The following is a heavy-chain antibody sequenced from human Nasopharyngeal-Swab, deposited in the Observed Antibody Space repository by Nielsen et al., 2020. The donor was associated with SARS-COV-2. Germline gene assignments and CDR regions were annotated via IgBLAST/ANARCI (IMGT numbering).Heavy chain of an antibody. J-gene: IGHJ4*02. V-gene: IGHV3-23*01. Sequence: GESLKISCAASGFTFSSYAMTWVRQAPGKRLEWVSSISGSGGSTYYADSVKGRITISRDNSKNTLYLQMNSLRAEDTAVYHCAKGVSPGRYPADCWGQGTLVTVSS. D-gene: IGHD3-16*02. CDR3: AKGVSPGRYPADC. CDR2: ISGSGGST. CDR1: GFTFSSYA.